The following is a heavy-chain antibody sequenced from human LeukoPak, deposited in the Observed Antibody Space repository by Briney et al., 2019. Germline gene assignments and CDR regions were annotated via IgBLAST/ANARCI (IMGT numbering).Heavy chain of an antibody. J-gene: IGHJ4*02. CDR2: ISVVGDT. Sequence: GGSLRLSCAASGFSVSKIYMSWVRQAAGKGLEWASLISVVGDTYYADSVKGRFIISRDNSKNTLYLQMNSLRAEDTAIYYCARAMRGYSYILEHWGQGTLVTVSS. V-gene: IGHV3-53*01. CDR1: GFSVSKIY. D-gene: IGHD5-18*01. CDR3: ARAMRGYSYILEH.